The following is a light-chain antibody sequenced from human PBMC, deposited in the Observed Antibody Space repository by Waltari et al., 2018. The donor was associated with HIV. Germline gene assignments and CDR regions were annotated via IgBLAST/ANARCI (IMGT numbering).Light chain of an antibody. Sequence: DIQMTQSPSSLSASRGDTVTITCRASQGIGIDLGWYQQRPGKAPNRLVYAASGLQTGVPPRFSGSGSGTDFTLTISSLQPEDFATYYCLQHNSYPYTVGQGTKLEIK. J-gene: IGKJ2*01. CDR2: AAS. CDR3: LQHNSYPYT. V-gene: IGKV1-17*01. CDR1: QGIGID.